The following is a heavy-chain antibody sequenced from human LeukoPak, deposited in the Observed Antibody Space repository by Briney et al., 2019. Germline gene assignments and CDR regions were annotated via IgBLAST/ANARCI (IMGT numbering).Heavy chain of an antibody. CDR2: IYTNGST. CDR1: GGSISSGSYY. V-gene: IGHV4-61*02. Sequence: SSQTLSLTCTVSGGSISSGSYYWSWIRQPAGKGLEWIGRIYTNGSTNYNPSLKSRVTISVDTSKNQFSLKLSSVTAADTAVYYCAFERRRDGYNVFDYWGQGTLVTVSS. J-gene: IGHJ4*02. CDR3: AFERRRDGYNVFDY. D-gene: IGHD5-24*01.